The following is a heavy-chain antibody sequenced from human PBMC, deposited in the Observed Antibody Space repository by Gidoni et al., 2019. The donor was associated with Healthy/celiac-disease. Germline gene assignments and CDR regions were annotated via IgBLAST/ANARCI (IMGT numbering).Heavy chain of an antibody. J-gene: IGHJ6*02. V-gene: IGHV1-69*06. D-gene: IGHD3-10*01. CDR3: ARDWYREGYYYYGMDV. Sequence: QVQLVQSGAEVKKPGSSVKVSCKASGGTFSSYAISCVRQAPGQGLEWMGGIIPILGTANYAQKFQGRVTITADKSTSTAYMELSSMRSEDTAVYYCARDWYREGYYYYGMDVWGQGTTVTVSS. CDR1: GGTFSSYA. CDR2: IIPILGTA.